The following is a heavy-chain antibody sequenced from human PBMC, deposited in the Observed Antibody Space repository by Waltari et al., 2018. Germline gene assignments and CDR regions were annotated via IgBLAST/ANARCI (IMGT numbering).Heavy chain of an antibody. Sequence: QVQLVQSGAEVKKPGASVKVSCKVSGYTLTELSMHWVRQAPGKGLEWMGGCDPGHGEATDAQEVPERRTITEDTPTGTAYLELGRLGSEDTSVYYVSTELSPPPAYYDSSVYFDYWGQGTLVTVSS. J-gene: IGHJ4*02. CDR3: STELSPPPAYYDSSVYFDY. D-gene: IGHD3-22*01. V-gene: IGHV1-24*01. CDR1: GYTLTELS. CDR2: CDPGHGEA.